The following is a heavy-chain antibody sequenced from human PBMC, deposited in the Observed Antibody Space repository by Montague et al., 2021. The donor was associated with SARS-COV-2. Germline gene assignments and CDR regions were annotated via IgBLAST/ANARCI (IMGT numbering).Heavy chain of an antibody. CDR2: ILHTEST. Sequence: SETLSFTCTVSGGSIDSGNWWSWVRQPPGEGPEWIGEILHTESTNFNPSLKTRVAMSVDKSRNQFSLKLTSLTAADTAVYYCSTGINYYDFLALQSWGQGALVIVSS. D-gene: IGHD3/OR15-3a*01. J-gene: IGHJ4*02. CDR3: STGINYYDFLALQS. CDR1: GGSIDSGNW. V-gene: IGHV4-4*02.